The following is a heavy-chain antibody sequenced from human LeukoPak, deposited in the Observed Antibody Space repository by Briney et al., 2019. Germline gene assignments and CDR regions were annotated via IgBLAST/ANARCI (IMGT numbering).Heavy chain of an antibody. V-gene: IGHV4-38-2*01. CDR1: GFTFSSYA. D-gene: IGHD2-15*01. Sequence: GSLRLSCAASGFTFSSYAMSWVRQGPGKGLEWIGSIYYSGSTYYNPSLKSRVTISVDTSKNQFSLKLSSVTAADTAVYYCARWAVVTANYFDYWGQGTLVTVSS. J-gene: IGHJ4*02. CDR3: ARWAVVTANYFDY. CDR2: IYYSGST.